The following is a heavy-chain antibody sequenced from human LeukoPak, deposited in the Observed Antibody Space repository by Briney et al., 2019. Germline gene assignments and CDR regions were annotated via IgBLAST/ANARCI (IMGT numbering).Heavy chain of an antibody. Sequence: GGSLRLSCAASGFTFSSYSMNWVRQAPGKGLEWVSSISSSSSYIYYADSVKGRFTISRDNAKNSLYLQMNSLRAEDTAVYYCAKDDAWLRFGEWSQGTLVTVSS. D-gene: IGHD3-10*01. CDR1: GFTFSSYS. V-gene: IGHV3-21*01. CDR2: ISSSSSYI. CDR3: AKDDAWLRFGE. J-gene: IGHJ4*02.